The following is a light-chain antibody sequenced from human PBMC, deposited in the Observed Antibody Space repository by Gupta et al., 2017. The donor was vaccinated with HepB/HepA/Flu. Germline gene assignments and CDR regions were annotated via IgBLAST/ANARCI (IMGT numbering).Light chain of an antibody. CDR1: QSISSN. CDR2: AAS. CDR3: QQRDSTPLT. J-gene: IGKJ1*01. V-gene: IGKV1-39*01. Sequence: DIQMTQSPSSLSASVGDRVTITCRASQSISSNLNWYQQKPGKAPKLLIYAASSLRSGVPSRFSGSGSGTDFTLTISSLQPEDFATYYCQQRDSTPLTFGQGTKVEIK.